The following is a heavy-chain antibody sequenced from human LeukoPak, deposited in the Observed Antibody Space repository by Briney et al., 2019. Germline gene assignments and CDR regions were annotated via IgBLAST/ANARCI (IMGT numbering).Heavy chain of an antibody. J-gene: IGHJ4*02. V-gene: IGHV3-66*01. D-gene: IGHD2-21*02. CDR1: GFTFSSYT. CDR2: INSGGST. Sequence: GGSLRLSCAASGFTFSSYTMNWVRQAPGKGLEWVSVINSGGSTYYADSVTGRFTISRDNSKNTLYLQMNSLRAEDTAVYYCARVRFLVVVTGFDYWGQGTLVTVSS. CDR3: ARVRFLVVVTGFDY.